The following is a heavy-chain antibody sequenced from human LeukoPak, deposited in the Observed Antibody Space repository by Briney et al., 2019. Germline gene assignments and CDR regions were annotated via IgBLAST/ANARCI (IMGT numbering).Heavy chain of an antibody. V-gene: IGHV4-59*01. J-gene: IGHJ3*02. CDR1: GGSISSYY. CDR2: IYYSGST. CDR3: ARARGAVAGPRYHDAFDI. D-gene: IGHD6-19*01. Sequence: PSETLSLTCTVSGGSISSYYWSWIRQPPGKGLEWIGYIYYSGSTNYNPSLKSRVTISVDTSKNQFSLKLSSVTAADTAVYYCARARGAVAGPRYHDAFDIWGQGTMVTVSS.